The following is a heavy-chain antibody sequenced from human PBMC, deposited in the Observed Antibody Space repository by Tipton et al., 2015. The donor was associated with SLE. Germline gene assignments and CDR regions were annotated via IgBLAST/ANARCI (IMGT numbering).Heavy chain of an antibody. D-gene: IGHD5-12*01. CDR3: ARVGWLAEDY. Sequence: LRLSCAVYGGSFSGYYWSWIRQPPGKGLEWIGEINHSGSTNYNPSLKSRVTISVDTFKNQFSLKLSSVTAADTAVYYCARVGWLAEDYWGQGTLVTVSS. CDR2: INHSGST. V-gene: IGHV4-34*01. CDR1: GGSFSGYY. J-gene: IGHJ4*02.